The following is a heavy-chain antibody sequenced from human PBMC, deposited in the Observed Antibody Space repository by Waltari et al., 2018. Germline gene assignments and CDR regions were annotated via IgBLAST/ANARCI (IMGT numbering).Heavy chain of an antibody. J-gene: IGHJ4*02. CDR3: AKTLPYGDYGFDY. V-gene: IGHV3-9*01. CDR2: IRWKSGSI. D-gene: IGHD4-17*01. CDR1: GFTFDDYA. Sequence: EVQLVESGGGLVQPGRSLRLSCAASGFTFDDYAMHWVRQAPGKGVEWVAGIRWKSGSIGYADSVKGRFTISRDNAKNSLYLQMNSLRAEDTALYYCAKTLPYGDYGFDYWGQGTLVTVSS.